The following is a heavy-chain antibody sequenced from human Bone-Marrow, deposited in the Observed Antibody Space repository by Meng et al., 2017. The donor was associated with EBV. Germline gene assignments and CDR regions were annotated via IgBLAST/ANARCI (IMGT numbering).Heavy chain of an antibody. Sequence: QVQLVQSGAEVKKAGASVKVYCKGSGYTFSSFDINWVRQATGQGLEWMGWMSPDSGKTGYAEKFQGRVTLTRDTSINTAYLELSSLTSEDTAVYYCARNLYGDGMRDYWGQGTLVTVSS. CDR1: GYTFSSFD. CDR2: MSPDSGKT. V-gene: IGHV1-8*01. D-gene: IGHD2-21*02. J-gene: IGHJ4*02. CDR3: ARNLYGDGMRDY.